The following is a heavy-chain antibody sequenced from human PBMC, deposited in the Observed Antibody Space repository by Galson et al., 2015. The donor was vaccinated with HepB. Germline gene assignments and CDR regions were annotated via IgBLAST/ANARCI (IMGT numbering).Heavy chain of an antibody. V-gene: IGHV3-23*01. CDR1: GFTFSSYA. D-gene: IGHD2-15*01. Sequence: SLRLSCAASGFTFSSYAMSWVRQAPGKGLEWVPAISGSGGSTYYADSVKGRFTISRDNSKNTLYLQMNSLRAEDTAVYYCAKALLPSIVVVVAAVDYWGQGTLVTVSS. J-gene: IGHJ4*02. CDR3: AKALLPSIVVVVAAVDY. CDR2: ISGSGGST.